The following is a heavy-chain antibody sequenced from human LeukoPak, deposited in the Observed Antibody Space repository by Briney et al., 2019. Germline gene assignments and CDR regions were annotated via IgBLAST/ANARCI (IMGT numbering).Heavy chain of an antibody. CDR2: ISGSGGST. Sequence: GGSLRLSCAASGFTFSSYAMSWVRQAPGKGLEWVSAISGSGGSTYYADYVKGRFTISRDNSKNTLYLQMNSLRAEDTAVYYCASRGAYYDPFDYWGQGTLVTVSS. J-gene: IGHJ4*02. D-gene: IGHD3-22*01. CDR3: ASRGAYYDPFDY. CDR1: GFTFSSYA. V-gene: IGHV3-23*01.